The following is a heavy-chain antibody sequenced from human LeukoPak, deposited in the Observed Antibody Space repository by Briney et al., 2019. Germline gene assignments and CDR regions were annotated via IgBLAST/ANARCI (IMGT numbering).Heavy chain of an antibody. D-gene: IGHD6-13*01. CDR2: IYYSGST. Sequence: SETLSLTCTVSGGSTSSYYWSWIRQPPGKGLEWIGYIYYSGSTNYNPSLKSRVTISVDTSKNQFSLKLSSVTAADTAVYYCAKDALAAAGRVMSYYYYGMDVWGQGTTVTVSS. CDR3: AKDALAAAGRVMSYYYYGMDV. CDR1: GGSTSSYY. V-gene: IGHV4-59*01. J-gene: IGHJ6*02.